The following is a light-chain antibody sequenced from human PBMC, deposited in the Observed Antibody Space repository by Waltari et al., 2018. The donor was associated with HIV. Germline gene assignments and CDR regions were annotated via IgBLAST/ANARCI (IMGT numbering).Light chain of an antibody. CDR2: SID. CDR3: LLYYGGPWV. J-gene: IGLJ3*02. CDR1: PGAVNIYNY. V-gene: IGLV7-43*01. Sequence: QTVVTQEPSLTVSPGGTVTLTCPSTPGAVNIYNYPNWFQQRPGQAPRPLIYSIDKKHSSTPARFSGSLLGGKAALTLSGVQPEDEAEYYCLLYYGGPWVFGGGTKLTVL.